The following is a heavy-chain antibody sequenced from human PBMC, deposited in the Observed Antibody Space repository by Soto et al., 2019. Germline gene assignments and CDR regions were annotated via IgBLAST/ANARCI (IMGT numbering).Heavy chain of an antibody. Sequence: QVQLQESGPGLVKPSETLSLTCSVSGVSTSNHYWTWIRKPPGQGPEWIGCIYYRGTTNYNASFNSRVTISVDTSKNQFSLKLTPVTTADTAVYYCARGGGSPYHDHEFDYWGQGILVTVSS. V-gene: IGHV4-59*11. CDR2: IYYRGTT. CDR1: GVSTSNHY. J-gene: IGHJ4*02. CDR3: ARGGGSPYHDHEFDY. D-gene: IGHD2-2*01.